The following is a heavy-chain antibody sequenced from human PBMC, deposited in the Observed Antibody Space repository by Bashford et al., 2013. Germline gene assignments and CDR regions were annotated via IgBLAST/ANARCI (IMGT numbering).Heavy chain of an antibody. CDR3: ASLLGEYEVNYYFDS. CDR1: GGTFSSYA. D-gene: IGHD3-10*02. J-gene: IGHJ4*02. CDR2: MNPNSGGT. Sequence: ASVKVSCKASGGTFSSYAISWVRQAPGQGLEWMGWMNPNSGGTHSVEKFQGRVTMTRDKSISTAYMELSRLRSDDTAVYFCASLLGEYEVNYYFDSWGQGTLVTVSS. V-gene: IGHV1-2*02.